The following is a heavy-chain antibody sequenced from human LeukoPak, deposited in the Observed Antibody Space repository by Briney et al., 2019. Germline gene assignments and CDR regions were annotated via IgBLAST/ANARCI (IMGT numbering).Heavy chain of an antibody. Sequence: ASVKVSCKASGYTFTDYYINWVRQAPGQGLEWIGWINPNSGDTNYAQKFQDRVTMTRDTSISTAYIELNFLRSDDTAVFYCARESCSSTSCYGYFDYWGQGTLVTVSS. J-gene: IGHJ4*02. D-gene: IGHD2-2*01. CDR3: ARESCSSTSCYGYFDY. V-gene: IGHV1-2*02. CDR2: INPNSGDT. CDR1: GYTFTDYY.